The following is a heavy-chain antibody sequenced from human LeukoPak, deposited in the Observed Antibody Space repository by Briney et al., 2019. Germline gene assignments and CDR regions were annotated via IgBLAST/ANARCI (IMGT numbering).Heavy chain of an antibody. CDR3: ARDLKRTVGATTTSDY. CDR2: ISAHNGDT. V-gene: IGHV1-18*01. CDR1: GYTFTSYG. D-gene: IGHD1-26*01. Sequence: EASVKVSCKASGYTFTSYGISWVRQAPGQGLGWMGWISAHNGDTNYVQKFQGRVSMTTDTSTSTGYMELRSLTSDDTAVYYCARDLKRTVGATTTSDYWGQGTLVTVSS. J-gene: IGHJ4*02.